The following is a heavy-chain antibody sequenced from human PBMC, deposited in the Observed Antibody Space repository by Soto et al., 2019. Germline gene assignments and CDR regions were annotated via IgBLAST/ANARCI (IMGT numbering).Heavy chain of an antibody. D-gene: IGHD6-19*01. CDR2: ISWNSGSI. CDR3: AKDPSGGWARYYYMDV. CDR1: GFTFDDYA. Sequence: GGSLRLSCAASGFTFDDYAMHWVRQAPGKGLEWVSGISWNSGSIGYADSVKGRFTISRDNAKNSLYLQMNSLRAEDTALYYCAKDPSGGWARYYYMDVWGKGTTVTVSS. J-gene: IGHJ6*03. V-gene: IGHV3-9*01.